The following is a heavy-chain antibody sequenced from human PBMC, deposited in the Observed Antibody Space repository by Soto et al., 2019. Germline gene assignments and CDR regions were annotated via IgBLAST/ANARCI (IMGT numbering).Heavy chain of an antibody. CDR3: ARARGDDVLLWFGEFDY. D-gene: IGHD3-10*01. V-gene: IGHV4-61*01. Sequence: SATLSLTCTVSGGSVSSGSYYWSWIRQPPGKGLEWIGYIYYSGSTNYNPSLKSRVTISVDTSKNQFSLKLSSVTAADTAVYYCARARGDDVLLWFGEFDYWGQGTLVTVSS. J-gene: IGHJ4*02. CDR2: IYYSGST. CDR1: GGSVSSGSYY.